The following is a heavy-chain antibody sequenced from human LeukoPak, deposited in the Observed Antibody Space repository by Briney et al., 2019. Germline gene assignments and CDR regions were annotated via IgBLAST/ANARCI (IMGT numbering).Heavy chain of an antibody. D-gene: IGHD3-10*01. CDR1: GYSFTSYW. J-gene: IGHJ4*02. V-gene: IGHV5-51*01. CDR2: IYPGDSDT. CDR3: ARRSTYGSGTNYLFDY. Sequence: SGESLKISCKGSGYSFTSYWIGWVRQMPGKGLEWMGIIYPGDSDTRYSPSFQGQVTISADKSISTAYLQWSSLKASDTAMYYCARRSTYGSGTNYLFDYWGQGTLVTVSS.